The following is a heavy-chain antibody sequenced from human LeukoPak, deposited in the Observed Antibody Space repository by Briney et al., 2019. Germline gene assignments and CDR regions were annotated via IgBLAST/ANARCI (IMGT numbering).Heavy chain of an antibody. V-gene: IGHV3-53*01. CDR1: GFNVSSKY. D-gene: IGHD2-15*01. CDR2: IYAGGGT. J-gene: IGHJ4*02. CDR3: ARGDGYCSGAACYSLY. Sequence: GGSLRLSCAASGFNVSSKYMSWVRQAPGKGLEWVPAIYAGGGTYYADSVKGRFTISRDNSKNTLYLQMKSLRAEDTAVYYCARGDGYCSGAACYSLYWGQGTLVTVSS.